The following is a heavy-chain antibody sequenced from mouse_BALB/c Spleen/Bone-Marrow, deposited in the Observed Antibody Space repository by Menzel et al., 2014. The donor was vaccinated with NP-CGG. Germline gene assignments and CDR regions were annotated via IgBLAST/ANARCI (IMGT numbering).Heavy chain of an antibody. Sequence: VHLQQSGPGLVKPSQSLSLTCTVTGYSITSDYAWNWIRQFPGNKLEWMGYITYSGITSYNPSLKSRISITRDTSKNQFFLQLNSVTTEDTATYYCARSADWYFDVWGAATTVTISS. CDR3: ARSADWYFDV. CDR1: GYSITSDYA. V-gene: IGHV3-2*02. J-gene: IGHJ1*01. CDR2: ITYSGIT.